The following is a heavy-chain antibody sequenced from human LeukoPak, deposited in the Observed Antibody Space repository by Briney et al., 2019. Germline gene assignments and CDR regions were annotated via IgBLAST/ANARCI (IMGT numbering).Heavy chain of an antibody. D-gene: IGHD2-21*02. CDR2: ISGSGGST. J-gene: IGHJ4*02. CDR1: GFTFSSYA. Sequence: GGSLRLSCAASGFTFSSYAMSWVRQAPGKGLEWVSAISGSGGSTYYAGSVKGRFTISRDNSKNTLYLQMNSLRAEDTAVYYCAKDRGAYCGGDCYEGFDYWGQGTLVTVSS. CDR3: AKDRGAYCGGDCYEGFDY. V-gene: IGHV3-23*01.